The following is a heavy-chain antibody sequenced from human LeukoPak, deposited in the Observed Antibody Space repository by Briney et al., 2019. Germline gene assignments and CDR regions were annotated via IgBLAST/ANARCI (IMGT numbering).Heavy chain of an antibody. V-gene: IGHV3-23*01. Sequence: GGSLRLSCAASGFTFSSYGMSWVRQAPGKGLEWVSAISGSGGSTYYADSVKGRFTISRDNSKNTLYLQMNSLRAEDTAVYYCARDLEGTGWFDPWGQGTLVTVSS. CDR1: GFTFSSYG. CDR2: ISGSGGST. J-gene: IGHJ5*02. D-gene: IGHD1-1*01. CDR3: ARDLEGTGWFDP.